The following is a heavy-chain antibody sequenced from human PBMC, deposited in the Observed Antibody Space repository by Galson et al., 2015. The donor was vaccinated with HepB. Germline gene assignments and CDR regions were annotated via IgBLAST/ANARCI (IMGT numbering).Heavy chain of an antibody. J-gene: IGHJ4*02. CDR2: FDPEDGET. D-gene: IGHD5-12*01. CDR3: AVTNSGYDWDCFDD. Sequence: SVKVSCKVSGNTLTKFSIHWVRQAPGKGLEWMGGFDPEDGETIYAQEFQGRVTMTGDTSTDTASMELSSLRSEDTAVYYCAVTNSGYDWDCFDDWGQGTPVTVSS. V-gene: IGHV1-24*01. CDR1: GNTLTKFS.